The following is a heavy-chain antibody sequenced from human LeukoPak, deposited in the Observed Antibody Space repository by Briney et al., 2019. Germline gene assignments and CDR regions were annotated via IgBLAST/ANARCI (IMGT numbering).Heavy chain of an antibody. Sequence: RASVKVSCKASGGTFSSYAISWVRQAPGQGLEWMGGIIPIFCTANSAQKFQGRVTITADESTSTAYMELSSLRSEDTAVYYCARAEYSSSSFDYWGQGTLVTVSS. D-gene: IGHD6-6*01. V-gene: IGHV1-69*13. CDR2: IIPIFCTA. J-gene: IGHJ4*02. CDR3: ARAEYSSSSFDY. CDR1: GGTFSSYA.